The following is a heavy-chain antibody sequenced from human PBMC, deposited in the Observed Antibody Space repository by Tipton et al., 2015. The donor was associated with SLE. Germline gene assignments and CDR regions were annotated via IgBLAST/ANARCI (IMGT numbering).Heavy chain of an antibody. Sequence: SLRLSCAASGFTFSNAWMSWVRQAPGKGLEWVGRIKSKTGGGTTDYAAPVKGRFTISRDDSKNTLYLQMNSLKTEDTAVYYCTTDLGWEYYFDYWGQGTLVTVSS. J-gene: IGHJ4*02. CDR1: GFTFSNAW. CDR3: TTDLGWEYYFDY. CDR2: IKSKTGGGTT. D-gene: IGHD1-26*01. V-gene: IGHV3-15*01.